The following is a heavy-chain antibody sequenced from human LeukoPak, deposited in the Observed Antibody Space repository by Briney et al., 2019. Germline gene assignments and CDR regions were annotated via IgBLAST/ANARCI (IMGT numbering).Heavy chain of an antibody. CDR1: GFTFSSYW. CDR3: AREYSSSWYGYYFDY. V-gene: IGHV3-74*01. D-gene: IGHD6-13*01. Sequence: GGSLRLSCAASGFTFSSYWMHWVRQAPGEGLVWVSRINSDGSSTSYADSVKGRFTISRDNAKNTLYLQMNSLRAEDTAVYYCAREYSSSWYGYYFDYWGQGTLVTVSS. CDR2: INSDGSST. J-gene: IGHJ4*02.